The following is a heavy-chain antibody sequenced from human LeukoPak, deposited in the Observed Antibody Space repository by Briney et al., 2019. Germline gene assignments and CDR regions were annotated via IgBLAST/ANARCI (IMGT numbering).Heavy chain of an antibody. CDR3: AKDRPQYSSSSYYYMDV. CDR1: GFTFSSYG. Sequence: PGGSLRLSCAASGFTFSSYGMHWVRQAPGKGLEWVAFIRYDGSNKYYADSVKGRFTISRDNSKNTLYLQMNSLRAEDTAVYYCAKDRPQYSSSSYYYMDVWGKGTTVTVSS. CDR2: IRYDGSNK. D-gene: IGHD6-6*01. V-gene: IGHV3-30*02. J-gene: IGHJ6*03.